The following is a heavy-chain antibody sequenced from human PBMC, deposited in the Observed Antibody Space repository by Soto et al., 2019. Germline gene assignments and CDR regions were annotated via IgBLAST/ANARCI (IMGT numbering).Heavy chain of an antibody. D-gene: IGHD3-10*01. V-gene: IGHV1-18*01. Sequence: QVQVVQSEPEVKKPGASVKVSCKGSGYTFTRYGMSWVRQAPGQGLEWMGWISAYNDNTNYARKFQGRVTMTRDTSTSTASMELRILRSDDTAVYYCARGAKGAGDWYFDLWGRGTLVTVSS. CDR3: ARGAKGAGDWYFDL. CDR2: ISAYNDNT. CDR1: GYTFTRYG. J-gene: IGHJ2*01.